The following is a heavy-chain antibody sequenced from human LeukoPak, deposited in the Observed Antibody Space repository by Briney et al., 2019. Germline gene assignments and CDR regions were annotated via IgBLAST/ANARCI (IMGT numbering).Heavy chain of an antibody. J-gene: IGHJ6*02. V-gene: IGHV4-59*08. CDR3: ARHLGYYYYYGMDV. D-gene: IGHD7-27*01. Sequence: SETLSLTCAVYGGSFSGYYWSWIRQPPGKGLEWIGYIYYSGSTNYSPSLKSRVTISVDTSKNQFSLKLSSVTAADTAVYYCARHLGYYYYYGMDVWGQGTTVTVSS. CDR1: GGSFSGYY. CDR2: IYYSGST.